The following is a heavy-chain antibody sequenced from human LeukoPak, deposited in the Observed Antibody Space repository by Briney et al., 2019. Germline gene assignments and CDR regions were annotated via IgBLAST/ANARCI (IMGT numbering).Heavy chain of an antibody. D-gene: IGHD2-2*02. CDR1: GFTFSSYW. J-gene: IGHJ4*02. CDR2: IKQDGSEK. CDR3: ARDTSPATAIPKQAIFDY. V-gene: IGHV3-7*01. Sequence: PGGSLRLSCAASGFTFSSYWMSWVRQAPGKGLEWVANIKQDGSEKYYVDSVKGRFTISRDNAKNSLYLQMNSLRAEDTAVYYCARDTSPATAIPKQAIFDYWGQGTLVTVSS.